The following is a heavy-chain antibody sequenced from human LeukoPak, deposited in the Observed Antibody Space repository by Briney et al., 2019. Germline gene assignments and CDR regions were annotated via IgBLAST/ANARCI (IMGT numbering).Heavy chain of an antibody. CDR1: GGSISSSSYY. Sequence: SETLSLTCTVSGGSISSSSYYWGWIRQPPGKGLEWIGSIYYSGGTYYNPSLKSRVTISVDTSKNQFSLKLSSVTAADTAVYYCASRIWFGELSTFDYWGQGTLVTVSS. CDR2: IYYSGGT. J-gene: IGHJ4*02. D-gene: IGHD3-10*01. CDR3: ASRIWFGELSTFDY. V-gene: IGHV4-39*01.